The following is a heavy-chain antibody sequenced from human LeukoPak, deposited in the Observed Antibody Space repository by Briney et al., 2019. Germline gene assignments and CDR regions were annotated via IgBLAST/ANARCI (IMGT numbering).Heavy chain of an antibody. CDR1: GGSFSGYY. D-gene: IGHD2-21*02. Sequence: SETLSLTCAVYGGSFSGYYWSWIRQPPGKGLEWIGYIYHSGSTNYNPSLKSRVTISVDTSKNQFSLMLSSVTAADTAVYYCARYSAPVTSIDYWGQGTLVTVSS. V-gene: IGHV4-59*01. J-gene: IGHJ4*02. CDR2: IYHSGST. CDR3: ARYSAPVTSIDY.